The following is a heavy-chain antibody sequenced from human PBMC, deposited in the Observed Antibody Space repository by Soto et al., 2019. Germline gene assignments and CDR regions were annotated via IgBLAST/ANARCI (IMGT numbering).Heavy chain of an antibody. V-gene: IGHV1-3*01. CDR3: GYDSSGYLDY. CDR2: INVGNGNT. D-gene: IGHD3-22*01. Sequence: ASVKVSCKTSGYTFTSLAINWVRQATGQGLEWLGWINVGNGNTKYSQKFQGRVTITRDTSASTAHMELSSLRSEGTAVYFCGYDSSGYLDYWGQGSLVTVSS. CDR1: GYTFTSLA. J-gene: IGHJ4*02.